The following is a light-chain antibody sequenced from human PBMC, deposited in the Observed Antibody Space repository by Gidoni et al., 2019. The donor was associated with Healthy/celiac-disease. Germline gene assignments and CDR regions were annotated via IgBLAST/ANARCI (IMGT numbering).Light chain of an antibody. CDR1: QSISSW. J-gene: IGKJ2*01. CDR2: KAS. Sequence: DIQMTQSPSTLSASVGDRVTITCRASQSISSWLAWYQQKPGKAPKLLSYKASRLESGVPSRFSGSGSGTEFTLTISSLQPDDFATYYCQQYNSYLYTFGQGTKLEIK. V-gene: IGKV1-5*03. CDR3: QQYNSYLYT.